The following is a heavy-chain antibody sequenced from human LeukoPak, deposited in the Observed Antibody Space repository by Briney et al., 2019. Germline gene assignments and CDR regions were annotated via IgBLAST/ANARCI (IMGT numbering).Heavy chain of an antibody. CDR2: IYYSGST. J-gene: IGHJ4*02. V-gene: IGHV4-39*01. Sequence: SETLSLTCTVSGGSISSSSYYWGWIRQPPGKGLEWIGSIYYSGSTYYNPSLKSRVTISVDTSKNQFSLKLSSVTAADTAVYYCARLGVVVVPAPHDDSSGHPDCWGQGTLVTVSS. CDR3: ARLGVVVVPAPHDDSSGHPDC. D-gene: IGHD2-2*01. CDR1: GGSISSSSYY.